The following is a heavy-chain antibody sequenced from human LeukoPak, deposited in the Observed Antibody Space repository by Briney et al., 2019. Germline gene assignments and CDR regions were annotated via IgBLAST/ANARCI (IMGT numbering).Heavy chain of an antibody. CDR2: ISGYNGKT. CDR1: GYTFNTYG. D-gene: IGHD5-12*01. CDR3: ASFGRWLRHDTEPFDY. V-gene: IGHV1-18*01. J-gene: IGHJ4*02. Sequence: GASVKVSCKASGYTFNTYGITWVRQAPGQGLEWMGWISGYNGKTKYAQKLQDRVTMTTDTSTTTAYMELRSLTSDDTAVYYCASFGRWLRHDTEPFDYWGQGTLVTVSS.